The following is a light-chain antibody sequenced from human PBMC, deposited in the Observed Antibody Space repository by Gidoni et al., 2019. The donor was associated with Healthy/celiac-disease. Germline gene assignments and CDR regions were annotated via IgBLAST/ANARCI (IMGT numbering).Light chain of an antibody. CDR2: RDS. CDR1: NIGSKN. J-gene: IGLJ3*02. CDR3: QVWDSSTWV. Sequence: SYELTQPPSVSVALGQTARITGGGNNIGSKNVHWYQQKPGQAPVLVIYRDSNRPSGIPERFSGSNSGNTATLTISRAQAGDEADYYCQVWDSSTWVFGGGTKLTVL. V-gene: IGLV3-9*01.